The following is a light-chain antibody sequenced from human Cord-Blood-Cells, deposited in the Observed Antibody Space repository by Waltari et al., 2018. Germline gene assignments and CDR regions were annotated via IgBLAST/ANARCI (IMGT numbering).Light chain of an antibody. CDR2: DVS. J-gene: IGLJ3*02. CDR3: SSYTSSSSWV. V-gene: IGLV2-14*01. CDR1: SSDVGGYNY. Sequence: QSALTQPASVSGSPGQSITISCTGTSSDVGGYNYVSWYQPHPGKAPKLMIYDVSKRHSGVAKRFAGSNSGNTAALTISGLQAGDEADYYCSSYTSSSSWVFGGGTKLTVL.